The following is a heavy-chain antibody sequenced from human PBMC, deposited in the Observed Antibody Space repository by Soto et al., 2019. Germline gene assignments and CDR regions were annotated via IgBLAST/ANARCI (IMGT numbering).Heavy chain of an antibody. D-gene: IGHD3-22*01. Sequence: QVQLQESGPGLVKPSETLSLTCTVSGGSISSYYWSWIRQPPGKGLEWNGYIYYSGSTNYNPSLKSRVTISVDTSKNQFSLKLSSVTAADTAVYYCARSGYDSSGYYVTPFYYYYGMDVWGQGTTVTVSS. CDR2: IYYSGST. V-gene: IGHV4-59*01. J-gene: IGHJ6*02. CDR1: GGSISSYY. CDR3: ARSGYDSSGYYVTPFYYYYGMDV.